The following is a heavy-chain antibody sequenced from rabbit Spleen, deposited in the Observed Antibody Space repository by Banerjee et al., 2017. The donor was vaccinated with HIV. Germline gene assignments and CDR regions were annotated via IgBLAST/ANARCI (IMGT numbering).Heavy chain of an antibody. CDR2: IEGGSSAFS. V-gene: IGHV1S40*01. D-gene: IGHD8-1*01. CDR3: ARDSGSSFSSYGMDL. Sequence: QSLEESGGDLVKPGASLTLTCTASGVSFSSNHYMCWVRQAPGKGLEWIACIEGGSSAFSHFASWAKGRFTISKTSSTTVTLQMTSLTAADTATYFCARDSGSSFSSYGMDLWGPGTLVTVS. J-gene: IGHJ6*01. CDR1: GVSFSSNHY.